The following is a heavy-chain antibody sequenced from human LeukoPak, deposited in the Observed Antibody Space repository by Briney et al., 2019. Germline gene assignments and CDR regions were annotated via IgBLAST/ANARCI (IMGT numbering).Heavy chain of an antibody. CDR2: INPNSGDT. CDR3: ATQRGSCLWGTDFHY. J-gene: IGHJ4*02. Sequence: GASVKVSCKASGYTFTGYYMHWVRQAPGQGLEWMGWINPNSGDTKYAQKFQGRVTMTRDTSISTAYMELSRLRSDDTAVYYCATQRGSCLWGTDFHYWGQGTLVTVSS. CDR1: GYTFTGYY. D-gene: IGHD3-16*01. V-gene: IGHV1-2*02.